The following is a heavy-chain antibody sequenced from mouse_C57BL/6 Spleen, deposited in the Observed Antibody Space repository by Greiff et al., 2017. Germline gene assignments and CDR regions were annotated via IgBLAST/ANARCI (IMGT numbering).Heavy chain of an antibody. J-gene: IGHJ3*01. D-gene: IGHD2-2*01. CDR1: YTFTDYYM. CDR3: GRGGLRRGAY. CDR2: YPGSGNTY. Sequence: VQLQQSGPELVKPGASVKMSCKASGYTFTDYYMHWVKQKPGKGLEWIGEIYPGSGNTYYNEKFKGKATLTADTSSSTAYMQLSSLTSEDSAVYFFGGRGGLRRGAYWGQGTLVTVSA. V-gene: IGHV1-83*01.